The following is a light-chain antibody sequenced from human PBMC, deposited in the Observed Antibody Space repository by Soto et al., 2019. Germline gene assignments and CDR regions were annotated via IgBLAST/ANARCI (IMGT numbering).Light chain of an antibody. CDR1: SSDVGGYDF. V-gene: IGLV2-14*01. Sequence: QSVLAQPASVSGSLGQSITTSCTGTSSDVGGYDFVSWYQHHPGKAPKLIIYEVRTRPSGVSDRFSGSKSGNTASLTISGLQAEDEADYYCSSYTSDWGVFGTGTKVTV. CDR2: EVR. CDR3: SSYTSDWGV. J-gene: IGLJ1*01.